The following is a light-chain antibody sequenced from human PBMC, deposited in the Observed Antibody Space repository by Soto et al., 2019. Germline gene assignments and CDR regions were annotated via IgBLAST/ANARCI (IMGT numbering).Light chain of an antibody. CDR1: QSLSSNY. CDR3: QQYGNSPPT. CDR2: GAS. Sequence: EIVLTQSPGTLSLSPGERATLSCRASQSLSSNYLAWYQHRPGQAPRLLIYGASSRATGIPERFTGSGSATDFTLTISSLEREDFAVYHCQQYGNSPPTFGGGTKVEI. V-gene: IGKV3-20*01. J-gene: IGKJ4*01.